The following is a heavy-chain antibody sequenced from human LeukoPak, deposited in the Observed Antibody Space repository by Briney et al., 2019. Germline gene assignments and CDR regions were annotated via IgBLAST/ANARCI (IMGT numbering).Heavy chain of an antibody. D-gene: IGHD5-12*01. CDR3: ARVPPPQYSGYDEYYFDY. CDR2: INAGNGNT. CDR1: GYTFTSYA. Sequence: ASVKVSCKASGYTFTSYAMHWVRQAPGQRLEWMGWINAGNGNTKYSQKFQGRVTITRDTSASTAYMELSSLRSEDTAVYYCARVPPPQYSGYDEYYFDYWGQGTLVTVSS. V-gene: IGHV1-3*01. J-gene: IGHJ4*02.